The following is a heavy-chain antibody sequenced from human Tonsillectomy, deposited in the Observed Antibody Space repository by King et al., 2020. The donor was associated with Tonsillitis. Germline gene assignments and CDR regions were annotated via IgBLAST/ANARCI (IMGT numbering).Heavy chain of an antibody. CDR2: IIPIFGTA. Sequence: QLVQSGAEVKKPGSSVKVSCKASEGTFSSYAISWVRQAPGQGLEWMGGIIPIFGTANYAQKFQGRVTITADEFTSTAYMELSSLRSEDTAVYYCARGADDILTGDKYYYYSMDVWGQGTTVTVS. CDR1: EGTFSSYA. J-gene: IGHJ6*02. V-gene: IGHV1-69*01. CDR3: ARGADDILTGDKYYYYSMDV. D-gene: IGHD3-9*01.